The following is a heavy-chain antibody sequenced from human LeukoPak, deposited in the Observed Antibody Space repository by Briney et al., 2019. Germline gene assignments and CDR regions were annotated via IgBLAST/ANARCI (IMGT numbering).Heavy chain of an antibody. CDR1: GGSFSGYY. J-gene: IGHJ4*02. CDR3: ARGRFIAAAGTGYDY. D-gene: IGHD6-13*01. CDR2: INHSGST. Sequence: PSETLSLTCAVYGGSFSGYYWSWIRQPPGKGLEWIGEINHSGSTNYNPSLKSRVTISVDTSKNQFSLKLSSVTAADTAVYYCARGRFIAAAGTGYDYWGQGTLVTVSS. V-gene: IGHV4-34*01.